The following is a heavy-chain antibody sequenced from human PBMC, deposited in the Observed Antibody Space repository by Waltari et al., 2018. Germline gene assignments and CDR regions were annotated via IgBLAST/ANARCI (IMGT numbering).Heavy chain of an antibody. CDR3: AREDGDGAYYYYGMDV. CDR1: GYTFTSYA. J-gene: IGHJ6*02. Sequence: SVKVSCKASGYTFTSYAMHWVRQAPGQRLEWMGWINAGNGNTKYSQKFQGRVTITRDTSASTAYMELSSLRSEDTAVYYCAREDGDGAYYYYGMDVWGQGTTVTVSS. V-gene: IGHV1-3*01. D-gene: IGHD4-17*01. CDR2: INAGNGNT.